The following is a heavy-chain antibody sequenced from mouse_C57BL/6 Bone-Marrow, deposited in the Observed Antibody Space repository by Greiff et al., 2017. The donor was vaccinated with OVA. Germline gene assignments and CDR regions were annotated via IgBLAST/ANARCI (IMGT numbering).Heavy chain of an antibody. CDR3: ARDSNSFAY. V-gene: IGHV1-42*01. CDR1: GYSFTGYY. J-gene: IGHJ3*01. Sequence: EVQLQQSGPELVKPGASVKISCKASGYSFTGYYMNWVKQSPEKSLEWIGEINPSTGGTTYNQKFKATATLTVDKSSSTAYMQLKSLTSEDSAVYYCARDSNSFAYWGQGTLVTVSA. D-gene: IGHD2-5*01. CDR2: INPSTGGT.